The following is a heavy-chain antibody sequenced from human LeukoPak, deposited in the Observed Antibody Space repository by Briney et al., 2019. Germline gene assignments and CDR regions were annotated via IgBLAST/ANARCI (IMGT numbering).Heavy chain of an antibody. D-gene: IGHD3-10*01. Sequence: PGGSLRLSCAASGFTFDDYGMSWVRQAPGKGLEWVSGINWNGDNTDYADSVKGRFTISRDNAKNSLYLQMNSLRAEDTAVYYCARDYYGSGSYRLDSWGQGTLVTVSA. V-gene: IGHV3-20*04. J-gene: IGHJ4*02. CDR2: INWNGDNT. CDR3: ARDYYGSGSYRLDS. CDR1: GFTFDDYG.